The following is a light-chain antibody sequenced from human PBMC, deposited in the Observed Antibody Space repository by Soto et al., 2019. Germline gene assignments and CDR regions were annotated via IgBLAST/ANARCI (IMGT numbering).Light chain of an antibody. CDR2: EVG. CDR3: SSYTSSSTLMV. CDR1: SSDIGTYDY. V-gene: IGLV2-14*01. J-gene: IGLJ2*01. Sequence: QSALTQPASVSGSPGQSITISCTGTSSDIGTYDYVSWYQHHPGKAPKLIISEVGTRPSGVSYRFSGSKSVNTASLTISGLQAEDEADYYCSSYTSSSTLMVFGGGTKLTVL.